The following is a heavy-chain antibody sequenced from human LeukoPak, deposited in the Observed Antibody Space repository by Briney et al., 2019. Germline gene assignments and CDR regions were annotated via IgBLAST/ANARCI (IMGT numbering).Heavy chain of an antibody. CDR1: GFTFSSYG. V-gene: IGHV3-33*01. J-gene: IGHJ4*02. Sequence: GGSLRLSCAASGFTFSSYGMHWVRQAPGKGLEWVAVIWYDGSNKYYADSVKGRFTISRDNSKNTLYLQMNSLRAEDTAVYYCARVKSSSWYGGCDYWGQGTLVTVSS. CDR3: ARVKSSSWYGGCDY. D-gene: IGHD6-13*01. CDR2: IWYDGSNK.